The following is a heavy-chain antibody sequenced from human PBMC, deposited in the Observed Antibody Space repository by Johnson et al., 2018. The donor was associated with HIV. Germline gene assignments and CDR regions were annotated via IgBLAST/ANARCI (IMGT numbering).Heavy chain of an antibody. CDR3: ATGGAGVAAAEDAFDI. J-gene: IGHJ3*02. Sequence: VQLVESGGGVVQPGGSLRLSCAASRFTFDDYGMSWVRQAPGKGLEWVSGINWNGGNTDYADSVKGRLTISSDNAKNSLYLQMNSLRAEDTALYYWATGGAGVAAAEDAFDIWGQGTMVTVSS. CDR1: RFTFDDYG. CDR2: INWNGGNT. D-gene: IGHD6-13*01. V-gene: IGHV3-20*04.